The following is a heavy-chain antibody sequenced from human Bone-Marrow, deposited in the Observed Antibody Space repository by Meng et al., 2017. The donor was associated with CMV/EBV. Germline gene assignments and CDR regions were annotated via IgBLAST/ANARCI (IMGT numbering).Heavy chain of an antibody. Sequence: ASVKVSCKASGYTFTSYGINWVRQATGQGLEWMGGMNPNSGNTGYAQKFQGRVTMTRNTSISTAYMELSSLRSEDTAVYYCARVWVYYYGMDVWGQGTTVTVSS. CDR2: MNPNSGNT. V-gene: IGHV1-8*02. J-gene: IGHJ6*02. D-gene: IGHD7-27*01. CDR3: ARVWVYYYGMDV. CDR1: GYTFTSYG.